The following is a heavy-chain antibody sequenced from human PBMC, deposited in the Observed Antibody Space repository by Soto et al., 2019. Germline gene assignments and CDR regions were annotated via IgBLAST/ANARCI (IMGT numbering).Heavy chain of an antibody. CDR3: AKDKVPGVIRSSPDS. Sequence: PGGSLRLSCAASGFAFSSYAISWVRQAPGKGLEWVSSVSSGIGTPYYADFVKGRFTVSRDNSKNTVFLQMNSLSPDDTAVYYCAKDKVPGVIRSSPDSWGQRALVTVSS. J-gene: IGHJ5*01. CDR2: VSSGIGTP. D-gene: IGHD2-15*01. CDR1: GFAFSSYA. V-gene: IGHV3-23*01.